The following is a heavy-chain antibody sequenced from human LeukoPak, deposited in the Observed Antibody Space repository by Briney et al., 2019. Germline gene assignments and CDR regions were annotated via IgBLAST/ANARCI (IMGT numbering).Heavy chain of an antibody. V-gene: IGHV3-23*01. CDR2: ISGSGGST. CDR3: AKDLWTAIQVDYYYYYMDV. CDR1: GFTFSSYA. Sequence: GGSLRLSCAASGFTFSSYAMSWVRQAPGKGLEWVSAISGSGGSTYYADSVKGRFTISRDNSKNTLYLQMNSLRAEDTAVYYCAKDLWTAIQVDYYYYYMDVWGKGTTVSVSS. D-gene: IGHD5-18*01. J-gene: IGHJ6*03.